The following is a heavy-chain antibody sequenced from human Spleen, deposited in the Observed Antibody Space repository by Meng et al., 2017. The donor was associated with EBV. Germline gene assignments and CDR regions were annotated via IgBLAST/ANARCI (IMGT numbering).Heavy chain of an antibody. CDR1: GGTFSRYI. V-gene: IGHV1-69*01. CDR2: INHMFGTA. J-gene: IGHJ4*02. CDR3: ATEPY. Sequence: QVRLVQSGAEVKKPGSSVKVSCKASGGTFSRYIFSWVRQAPGQGLEWMGGINHMFGTANYAQKFQARVAITADESTSTAYMELSSLRSDDTAMYYCATEPYWGQGTLVTVSS.